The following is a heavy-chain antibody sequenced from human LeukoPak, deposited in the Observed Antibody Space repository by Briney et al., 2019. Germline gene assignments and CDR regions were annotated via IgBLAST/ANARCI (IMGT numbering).Heavy chain of an antibody. CDR3: ARPAQWLVRGRFDY. Sequence: SETLSLTCAVYGGSFSGYYWSWIRQPPGKGLEWIGEINHSGSTNYNPSLKSRVTISVDTSKNQFSLKLSSVTAADTAVYYCARPAQWLVRGRFDYWGQGTLVTVPS. V-gene: IGHV4-34*01. D-gene: IGHD6-19*01. CDR1: GGSFSGYY. CDR2: INHSGST. J-gene: IGHJ4*02.